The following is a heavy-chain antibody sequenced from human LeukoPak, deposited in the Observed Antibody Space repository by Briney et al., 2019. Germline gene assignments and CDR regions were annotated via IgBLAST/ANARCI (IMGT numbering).Heavy chain of an antibody. V-gene: IGHV3-23*01. Sequence: GGSLRLSCAASGFTFSSYAMSWVRQAPGKGLEWVTAISGSGGSTYYADSVKGRFTISRDNSKNTLYLQMNSLRAEDTAVYYCAEDRSYGSGSYWFWSDAFDIWGQGTMVTVSS. CDR1: GFTFSSYA. J-gene: IGHJ3*02. CDR3: AEDRSYGSGSYWFWSDAFDI. D-gene: IGHD3-10*01. CDR2: ISGSGGST.